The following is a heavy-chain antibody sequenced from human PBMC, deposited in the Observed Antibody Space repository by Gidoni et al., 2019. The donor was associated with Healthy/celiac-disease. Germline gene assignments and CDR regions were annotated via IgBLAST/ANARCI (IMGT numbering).Heavy chain of an antibody. CDR2: IYTSGST. V-gene: IGHV4-61*02. CDR3: ARGDTAMVLDY. D-gene: IGHD5-18*01. CDR1: GGSISSGSYY. J-gene: IGHJ4*02. Sequence: QVQLQESGPGLAKPSQTLSLTCTVSGGSISSGSYYWSWIRQPAGKGLEWIGRIYTSGSTNYNPSLKSRVTISVDTSKNQFSLKLSSVTAADTAVYYCARGDTAMVLDYWGQGTLVTVSS.